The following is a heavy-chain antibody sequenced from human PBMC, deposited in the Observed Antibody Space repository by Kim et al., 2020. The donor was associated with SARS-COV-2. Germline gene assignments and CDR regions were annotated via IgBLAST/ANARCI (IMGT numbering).Heavy chain of an antibody. D-gene: IGHD5-12*01. V-gene: IGHV3-33*06. Sequence: GGSLRLSCAASGFTFSSYAMHWVRQAPGKGLEWVAVIWYDGSNKYYADSVKGRFTISRDNSKNTLYLQMNSLRAEDTAVYYCAKTESSLDGYDAFDIWGQGTMVTVSS. CDR3: AKTESSLDGYDAFDI. CDR2: IWYDGSNK. J-gene: IGHJ3*02. CDR1: GFTFSSYA.